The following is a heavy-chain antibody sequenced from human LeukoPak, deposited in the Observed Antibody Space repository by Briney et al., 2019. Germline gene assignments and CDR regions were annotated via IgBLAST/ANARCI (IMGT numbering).Heavy chain of an antibody. V-gene: IGHV3-20*04. Sequence: PVRTLRLSCAVSRFAFADFGISWVRRAPGKGLEWGSGINWNGGSTGYAASVKGRFTISRDNAKNSLYLHMTSLKAAATALYYCARAIGVVRYARVYYFDYWGQGTLVTVSP. CDR2: INWNGGST. D-gene: IGHD2-21*01. J-gene: IGHJ4*02. CDR3: ARAIGVVRYARVYYFDY. CDR1: RFAFADFG.